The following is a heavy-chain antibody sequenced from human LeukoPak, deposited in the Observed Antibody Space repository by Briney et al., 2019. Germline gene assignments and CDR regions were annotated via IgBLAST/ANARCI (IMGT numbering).Heavy chain of an antibody. CDR2: ISAYNGNT. D-gene: IGHD6-19*01. CDR3: ARDQGYSSGSYYFDY. Sequence: ASVKVSCKASGYTFTSYGISGVRQAPGQGVEWMGWISAYNGNTNYAQKLQGGVTMTTATSTSKAYMELRSLRSDDTAVYYCARDQGYSSGSYYFDYWGQGTLVTVSS. V-gene: IGHV1-18*01. J-gene: IGHJ4*02. CDR1: GYTFTSYG.